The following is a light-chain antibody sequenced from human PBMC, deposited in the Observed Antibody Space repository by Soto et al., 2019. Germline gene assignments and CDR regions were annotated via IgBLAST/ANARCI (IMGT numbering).Light chain of an antibody. Sequence: QSVLTQPPSASGTPGQRVTISCSGSNSNIGTNTVNWYQHLPGSAPKLLIYSNNQRPSGVPDRFSGSKSGTSASLAISGLQPDHEADYYCEAWDGSLNVVLFGGGTKLTVL. CDR3: EAWDGSLNVVL. V-gene: IGLV1-44*01. CDR2: SNN. CDR1: NSNIGTNT. J-gene: IGLJ2*01.